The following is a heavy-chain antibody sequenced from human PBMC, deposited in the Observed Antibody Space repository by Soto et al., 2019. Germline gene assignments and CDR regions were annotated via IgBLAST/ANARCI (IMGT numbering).Heavy chain of an antibody. J-gene: IGHJ5*02. CDR3: ARDVPAT. CDR1: GFTFSSYA. V-gene: IGHV3-30-3*01. Sequence: QVQLVESGGGVVQPGRSLRLSCAASGFTFSSYAMHWVRQAPGKGLEWVAVISYDGSNKYYADSVKGQFTISRDNSKNTLYLKMNSLRAEDTAVYYCARDVPATWGQGTLVTVSS. CDR2: ISYDGSNK.